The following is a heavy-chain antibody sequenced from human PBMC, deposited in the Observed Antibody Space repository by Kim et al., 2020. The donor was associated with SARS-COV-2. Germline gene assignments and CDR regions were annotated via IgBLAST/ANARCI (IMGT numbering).Heavy chain of an antibody. J-gene: IGHJ4*02. CDR3: ARTSWPATITGYFDY. Sequence: TSLKTRLTISKDTSKNQVVLTMTNMDPVDTATYYCARTSWPATITGYFDYWGQGTLVTVSS. D-gene: IGHD5-12*01. V-gene: IGHV2-70*01.